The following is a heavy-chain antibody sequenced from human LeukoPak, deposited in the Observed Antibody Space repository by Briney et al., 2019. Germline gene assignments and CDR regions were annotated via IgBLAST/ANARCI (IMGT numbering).Heavy chain of an antibody. Sequence: GRSLRLSCAASGFPFSSYAIHWVRQAPDKGLEWVAVISYDGDDKYYADSVKGRFALSRDNSKSTLYLQMNSLRAEDTAVYYCANREYHLPALYWGQGTLVTVSS. CDR3: ANREYHLPALY. CDR2: ISYDGDDK. V-gene: IGHV3-30*09. D-gene: IGHD2-2*01. J-gene: IGHJ4*02. CDR1: GFPFSSYA.